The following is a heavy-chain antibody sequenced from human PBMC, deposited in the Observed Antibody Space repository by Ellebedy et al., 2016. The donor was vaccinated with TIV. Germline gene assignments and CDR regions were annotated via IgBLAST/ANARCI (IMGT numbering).Heavy chain of an antibody. Sequence: GESLKISXAASGFTFSNYWMNWVRQPPGEGLQWVAEISQDGDEKYYMDSVKGRFTISRDNAENSLYLQMNSLRAEDTALYYCSISMARGTLAFYYYGVDVWGQGTMVTVS. CDR3: SISMARGTLAFYYYGVDV. CDR2: ISQDGDEK. V-gene: IGHV3-7*01. D-gene: IGHD3-10*01. CDR1: GFTFSNYW. J-gene: IGHJ6*02.